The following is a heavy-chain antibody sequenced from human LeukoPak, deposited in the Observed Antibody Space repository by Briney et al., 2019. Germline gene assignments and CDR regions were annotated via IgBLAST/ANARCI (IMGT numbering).Heavy chain of an antibody. CDR2: IIPIFGTA. CDR1: GGTFSSYA. V-gene: IGHV1-69*13. Sequence: SVKVSCKASGGTFSSYAISWVRQAPGQGLEWVGGIIPIFGTANYAQKFQGRVTITADESTSTAYMELSSLRSEDTAVYYCARGGPEALYFDYWGQGTLVTVSS. J-gene: IGHJ4*02. CDR3: ARGGPEALYFDY.